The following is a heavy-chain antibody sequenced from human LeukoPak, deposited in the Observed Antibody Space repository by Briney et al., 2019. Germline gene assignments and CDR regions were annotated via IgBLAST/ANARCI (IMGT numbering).Heavy chain of an antibody. CDR3: ATAKLLWFGESSH. CDR2: ISAYNGNT. CDR1: GYTFTSYG. J-gene: IGHJ4*02. V-gene: IGHV1-18*01. Sequence: EASVKVSCKASGYTFTSYGISWVRQAPGQGLEWMGWISAYNGNTNYAQKLQGRVTMTTDTSTSTAYVELRSLRSDDTAVYYCATAKLLWFGESSHWGQGTLVTVSS. D-gene: IGHD3-10*01.